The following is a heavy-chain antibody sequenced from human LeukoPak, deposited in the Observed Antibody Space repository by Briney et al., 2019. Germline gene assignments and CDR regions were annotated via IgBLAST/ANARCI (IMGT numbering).Heavy chain of an antibody. V-gene: IGHV3-11*01. D-gene: IGHD3-16*01. J-gene: IGHJ4*02. CDR1: GFTFSDYY. CDR3: ARDPSLISSQFDY. CDR2: ISSSGGTI. Sequence: GGSLRLSCAASGFTFSDYYMSWIRQAPGEGLEWISYISSSGGTISYADSVKGRFTISRDIAKNSLYLQMNSLRSEDTAVYYCARDPSLISSQFDYWGQGTLVTVSS.